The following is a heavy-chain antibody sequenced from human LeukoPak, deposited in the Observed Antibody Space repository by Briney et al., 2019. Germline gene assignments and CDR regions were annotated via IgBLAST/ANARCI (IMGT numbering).Heavy chain of an antibody. CDR1: GYTFTGYY. D-gene: IGHD1-26*01. V-gene: IGHV1-2*02. CDR2: INPNSGGT. Sequence: ASVKVSCKASGYTFTGYYIHWVRQAPGQGLEWMGWINPNSGGTNYAQKFQGRVTVTRDTSISTAYMELSRLRSDDTAVYYCARGGLIGNYYDYFHHWGQGTLVTVSS. CDR3: ARGGLIGNYYDYFHH. J-gene: IGHJ1*01.